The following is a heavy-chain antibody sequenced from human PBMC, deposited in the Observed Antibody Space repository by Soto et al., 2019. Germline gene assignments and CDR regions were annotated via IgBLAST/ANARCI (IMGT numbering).Heavy chain of an antibody. V-gene: IGHV1-18*01. Sequence: VASVMVSCKASGYTFTSYGISWVRQAPGQGLEWMGWISAYNGNTNYAQKLQGRVTMTTDTSTSTAYMELRSLRSDDTAVYYCARATPSGSSYYYYGMDVWGQGTTVTVSS. CDR1: GYTFTSYG. J-gene: IGHJ6*02. CDR3: ARATPSGSSYYYYGMDV. D-gene: IGHD5-12*01. CDR2: ISAYNGNT.